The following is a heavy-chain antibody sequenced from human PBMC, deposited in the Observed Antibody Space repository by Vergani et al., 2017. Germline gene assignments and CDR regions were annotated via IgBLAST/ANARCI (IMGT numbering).Heavy chain of an antibody. CDR2: ISNDGSKK. CDR1: GFSFSSHA. CDR3: AKGHSGQIGSPHDYYFDY. D-gene: IGHD1-26*01. Sequence: QVQLAESGGGRVQPGRSLRLSCAASGFSFSSHAIHWVRQAPGKGLEWVAVISNDGSKKYYADSVKGRFTISRDNSKNTLDLQMNSLRTQDTAVYYCAKGHSGQIGSPHDYYFDYWGQGTLVTVSS. V-gene: IGHV3-30*18. J-gene: IGHJ4*02.